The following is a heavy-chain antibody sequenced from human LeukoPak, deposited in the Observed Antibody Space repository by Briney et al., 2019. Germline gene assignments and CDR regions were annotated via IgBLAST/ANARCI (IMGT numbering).Heavy chain of an antibody. CDR1: GFTFSSYS. CDR2: ISSSSSTI. J-gene: IGHJ3*02. V-gene: IGHV3-48*01. CDR3: AREQRAFDI. Sequence: GGSLRLSCAASGFTFSSYSMNWVRQAPGKGLEWVSYISSSSSTIYYADSVKGRFTISRDNAKNSLYLQMNSLRAEDTAVYYCAREQRAFDIWGQGTMVTVSS.